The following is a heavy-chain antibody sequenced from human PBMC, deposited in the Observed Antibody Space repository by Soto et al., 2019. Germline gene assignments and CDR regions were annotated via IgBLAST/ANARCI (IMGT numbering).Heavy chain of an antibody. D-gene: IGHD6-13*01. V-gene: IGHV1-69*02. J-gene: IGHJ6*02. CDR3: ARPIAAAATYYYYGMDV. CDR2: IIPILGVA. Sequence: QVQLVQSGAEVKKPGSSVKVSCKASGGTFSSYTISWVRQAPGQGIELMGRIIPILGVANYAQKFQGRVTITADKSTSTAYIELSSLRSDDTAVYYCARPIAAAATYYYYGMDVWGQGTTVTVSS. CDR1: GGTFSSYT.